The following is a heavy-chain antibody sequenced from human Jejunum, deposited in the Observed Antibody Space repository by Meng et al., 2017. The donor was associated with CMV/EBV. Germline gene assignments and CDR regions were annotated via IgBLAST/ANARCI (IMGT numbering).Heavy chain of an antibody. D-gene: IGHD1-1*01. CDR2: VHPRSGT. CDR1: GLTLNSYE. V-gene: IGHV1-8*01. Sequence: CKASGLTLNSYENNRGRQATGQRLERVRYVHPRSGTGYARKFQRRVTITRDTCISTNYMELSNLRTDGTAVYYCARYIEGKGFGIWGQGTMGTVSS. CDR3: ARYIEGKGFGI. J-gene: IGHJ3*02.